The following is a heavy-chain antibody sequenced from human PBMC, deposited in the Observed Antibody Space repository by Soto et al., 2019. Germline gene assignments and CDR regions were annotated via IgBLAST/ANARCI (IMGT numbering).Heavy chain of an antibody. CDR2: INPSLGRT. J-gene: IGHJ4*02. CDR3: ARAPYSSTSFFFDH. CDR1: GYSLTSNH. Sequence: ASVKVSCKVSGYSLTSNHMHWVRQAPGQGLEWMGIINPSLGRTNYAQKFQGRVAMTWDTSTSTFYMELSSLRSDDTAVYFCARAPYSSTSFFFDHWGQGTLVTVSS. D-gene: IGHD5-12*01. V-gene: IGHV1-46*01.